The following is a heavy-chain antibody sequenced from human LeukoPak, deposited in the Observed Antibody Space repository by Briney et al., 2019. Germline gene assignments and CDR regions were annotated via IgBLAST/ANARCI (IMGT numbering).Heavy chain of an antibody. CDR1: GYTFTSYG. D-gene: IGHD2-15*01. V-gene: IGHV1-18*01. CDR2: IIGYNGNT. CDR3: ARAGLCSGGSCYPGAFAF. J-gene: IGHJ3*01. Sequence: ASVKVSCKASGYTFTSYGVTWVRQAPGQGLEWMGWIIGYNGNTNYAQKFQGRVTMTTDTSTSTAYMELRSLRSDDTVMYYSARAGLCSGGSCYPGAFAFWGQGTIVTVSS.